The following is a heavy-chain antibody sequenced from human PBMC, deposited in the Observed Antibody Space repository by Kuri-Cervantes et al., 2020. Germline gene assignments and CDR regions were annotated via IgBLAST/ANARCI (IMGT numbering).Heavy chain of an antibody. CDR1: GFTFDDYA. CDR3: ASMVRGVIIMEYYFDY. J-gene: IGHJ4*02. D-gene: IGHD3-10*01. CDR2: ISWNSGII. Sequence: LSLTCAASGFTFDDYAMHWVRQAPGKGLEWVSGISWNSGIIGYADSVKGRFTISRDNAKNSLYLQMNSLRAEDTAVYYCASMVRGVIIMEYYFDYWGQGTLVTDSS. V-gene: IGHV3-9*01.